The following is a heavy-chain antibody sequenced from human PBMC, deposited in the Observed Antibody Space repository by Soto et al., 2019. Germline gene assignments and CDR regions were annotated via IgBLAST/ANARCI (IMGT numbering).Heavy chain of an antibody. J-gene: IGHJ4*02. D-gene: IGHD2-8*01. CDR3: ARAPWSARNASSY. CDR2: IDPADSHT. Sequence: GESLKISCKGSGYSFTSYWIGWVRQMPGKGLEWMGIIDPADSHTRYSPSFQGQVTISVDKSIGTAYLQWSSLKASDTAMYYCARAPWSARNASSYWGQGTLVTVSS. V-gene: IGHV5-51*01. CDR1: GYSFTSYW.